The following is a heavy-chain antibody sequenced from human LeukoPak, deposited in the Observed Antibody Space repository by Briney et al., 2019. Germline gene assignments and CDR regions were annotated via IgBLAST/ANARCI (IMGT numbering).Heavy chain of an antibody. CDR3: ARVPYSSSWYDY. CDR1: GFTFSSYW. CDR2: INSDGGST. Sequence: GGSLRLSCAASGFTFSSYWMHWVRQAPGKGLVWVSRINSDGGSTSYADSVKGRFTISRDDAKNTLYLRMNSLRAEDTAVYYCARVPYSSSWYDYWGQGTLVTVSS. J-gene: IGHJ4*02. V-gene: IGHV3-74*01. D-gene: IGHD6-13*01.